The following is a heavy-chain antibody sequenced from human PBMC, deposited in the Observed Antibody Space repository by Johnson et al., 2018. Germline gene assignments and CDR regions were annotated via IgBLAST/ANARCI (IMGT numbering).Heavy chain of an antibody. Sequence: VQLVQSGGGLVQPGWSLRLSCAASGFIISSYWMTWVRQAPGKGLEWVSYISSSGSTIYYAHSVKGRFTISRDNAKNSLYLHRNSLRAEDTAVYYCARDFVLQHWGQGTLVTVSS. D-gene: IGHD6-6*01. CDR1: GFIISSYW. CDR2: ISSSGSTI. V-gene: IGHV3-48*04. J-gene: IGHJ1*01. CDR3: ARDFVLQH.